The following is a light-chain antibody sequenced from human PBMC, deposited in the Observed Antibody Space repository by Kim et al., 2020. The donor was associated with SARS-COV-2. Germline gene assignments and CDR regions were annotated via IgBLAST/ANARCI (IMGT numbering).Light chain of an antibody. Sequence: GQPVTISCSGRSSNIGSNTVDWYQQLPGTAPKLLIYSSNQRPSGVPDRFSGSKSGTSASLAISGLRSEDEADYYCGSWDDTLNGPVFGGGTQLTVL. CDR3: GSWDDTLNGPV. J-gene: IGLJ7*01. CDR2: SSN. V-gene: IGLV1-44*01. CDR1: SSNIGSNT.